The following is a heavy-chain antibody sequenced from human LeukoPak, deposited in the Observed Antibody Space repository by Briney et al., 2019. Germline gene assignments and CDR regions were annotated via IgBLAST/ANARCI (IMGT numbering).Heavy chain of an antibody. J-gene: IGHJ4*02. D-gene: IGHD1-26*01. Sequence: SQTLSLTCAISGDSVSSKNAAWKWIRPSPSRGLEWLGRTYYRSKWYNDYAVSVKGRITINADTSKNQFSLQLNSVTPEDTAVYYCAREGVGVTMAHWGQGTLVTVSS. CDR1: GDSVSSKNAA. CDR3: AREGVGVTMAH. V-gene: IGHV6-1*01. CDR2: TYYRSKWYN.